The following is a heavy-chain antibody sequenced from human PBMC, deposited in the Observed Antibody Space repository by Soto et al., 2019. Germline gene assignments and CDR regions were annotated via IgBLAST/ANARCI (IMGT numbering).Heavy chain of an antibody. CDR3: ARDAVAEFDY. CDR1: GFTFSDYY. D-gene: IGHD6-19*01. J-gene: IGHJ4*02. V-gene: IGHV3-11*06. Sequence: VQLLESGGGVVQPGGSLRLSCVASGFTFSDYYMSWIRQAPGKGLEWVSYITSSSSYTNYADSVKGRFTISRDNAKNSLFLQMNSLRAEDTAVYYCARDAVAEFDYWGQGTLVTVSS. CDR2: ITSSSSYT.